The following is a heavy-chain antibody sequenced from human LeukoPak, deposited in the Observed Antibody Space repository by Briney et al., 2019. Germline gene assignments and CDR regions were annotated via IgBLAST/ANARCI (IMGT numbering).Heavy chain of an antibody. CDR3: ASTERCSTTCPLDY. CDR1: GGSFRGYY. CDR2: INHSGST. V-gene: IGHV4-34*01. D-gene: IGHD2-2*01. J-gene: IGHJ4*02. Sequence: SSETLSLTCAVYGGSFRGYYWSWIRQPPGKGLDWIGEINHSGSTNYNPSLKSRVTISLDTSMKKFSLKLNSVTAADTAVYYCASTERCSTTCPLDYWGQGTLVTVSS.